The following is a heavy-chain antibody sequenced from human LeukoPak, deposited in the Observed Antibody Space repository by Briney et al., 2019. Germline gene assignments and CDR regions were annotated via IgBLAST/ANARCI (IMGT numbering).Heavy chain of an antibody. Sequence: GGSLRLSCAATGFTFSHYGMSWVRQAPGKGLEWVSSLSGSGNKTYYADSVNGRFTISRDNSKDTLYLEMSRLRSDDTAVYYCACIGYCSGGSCYYYYYMDVWGKGTTVTVSS. V-gene: IGHV3-23*01. CDR3: ACIGYCSGGSCYYYYYMDV. D-gene: IGHD2-15*01. J-gene: IGHJ6*03. CDR1: GFTFSHYG. CDR2: LSGSGNKT.